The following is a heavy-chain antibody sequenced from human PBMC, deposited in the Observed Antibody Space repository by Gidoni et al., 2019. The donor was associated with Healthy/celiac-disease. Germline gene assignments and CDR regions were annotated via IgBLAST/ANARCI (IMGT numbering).Heavy chain of an antibody. J-gene: IGHJ4*02. D-gene: IGHD5-18*01. Sequence: QVQLVESGGGLVKPGGYLRLSCAGSGFTFSEYYMSWIRQAPGKGLEWVSYISSSGRTLDYADSVKGRFTISRDNAKNSLYLQMNSLRAEDTAVYYCARDPALDTAMVSDYWGQGTLVTVSS. V-gene: IGHV3-11*01. CDR3: ARDPALDTAMVSDY. CDR2: ISSSGRTL. CDR1: GFTFSEYY.